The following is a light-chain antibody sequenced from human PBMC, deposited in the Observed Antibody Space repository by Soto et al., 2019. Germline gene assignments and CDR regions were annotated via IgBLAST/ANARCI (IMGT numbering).Light chain of an antibody. CDR3: SSYARSRTPVV. Sequence: QSALTQPPSAYGSPGQSVTISCTGASSDVGGYNFVSWYQQHPGQAPKLMIYDVTERPSWVPDRFSGSKSGNTASLTVSGLQAEDEADYYCSSYARSRTPVVFGGGTKLTVL. CDR2: DVT. J-gene: IGLJ2*01. V-gene: IGLV2-8*01. CDR1: SSDVGGYNF.